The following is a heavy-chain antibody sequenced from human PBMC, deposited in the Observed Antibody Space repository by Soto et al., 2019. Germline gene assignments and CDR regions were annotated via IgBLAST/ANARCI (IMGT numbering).Heavy chain of an antibody. V-gene: IGHV2-5*02. Sequence: ITLKESGPTLVKPTQTLTLTCTFSGFSLNTGGVGVGWVRQPRGKAMEWLALIYWDDDERYRPSLRSRLNIAXDXTXKXXVLTMTNMDPEDTSTYYCVRNWRYYGGDYYYGMDAWGQGNTVTVSS. CDR3: VRNWRYYGGDYYYGMDA. CDR1: GFSLNTGGVG. J-gene: IGHJ6*02. CDR2: IYWDDDE. D-gene: IGHD3-10*01.